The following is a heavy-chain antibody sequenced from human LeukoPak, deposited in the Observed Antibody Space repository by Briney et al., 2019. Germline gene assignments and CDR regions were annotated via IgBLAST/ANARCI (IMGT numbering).Heavy chain of an antibody. D-gene: IGHD3-22*01. CDR1: GFTFSSYA. V-gene: IGHV3-30*01. CDR3: ARGDYFDSSAYYSLDY. Sequence: GGSLRLSCAASGFTFSSYAMHWVRQGPGKGLEWVAIVSSDGNDRYYADSVRGRFTISRDNSKNTLYLQMNSLRAEDTAVYYCARGDYFDSSAYYSLDYWGQGTLVTVSS. J-gene: IGHJ4*02. CDR2: VSSDGNDR.